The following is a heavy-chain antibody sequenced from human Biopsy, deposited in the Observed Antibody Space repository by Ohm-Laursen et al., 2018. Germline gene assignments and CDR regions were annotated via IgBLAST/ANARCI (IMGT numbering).Heavy chain of an antibody. J-gene: IGHJ4*02. CDR1: GDAFLGYY. Sequence: SVTVSCNASGDAFLGYYLHWVRQAPGQGLEWMGSIYPNSGDTDFAQKFQGRVSMTRDTSVSTAYLELSSLRSDDTAIYYCARDLLEWSLPSWGQGTLVTVSS. CDR3: ARDLLEWSLPS. D-gene: IGHD3-3*01. V-gene: IGHV1-2*02. CDR2: IYPNSGDT.